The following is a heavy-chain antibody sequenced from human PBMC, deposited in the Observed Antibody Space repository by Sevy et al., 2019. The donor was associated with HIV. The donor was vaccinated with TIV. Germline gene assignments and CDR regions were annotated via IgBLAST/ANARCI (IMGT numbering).Heavy chain of an antibody. D-gene: IGHD6-19*01. CDR3: ANGMYNSAWYAPGYFDI. Sequence: GGSLRLSCAASGFIFSNYAMSWVRQAPGKGLEWVSGISGSGDNTYYADSVKDRFTISRDNSKNTMYLQINRLRAEDTVIYYCANGMYNSAWYAPGYFDIWGQGTLVTVSS. J-gene: IGHJ4*02. V-gene: IGHV3-23*01. CDR1: GFIFSNYA. CDR2: ISGSGDNT.